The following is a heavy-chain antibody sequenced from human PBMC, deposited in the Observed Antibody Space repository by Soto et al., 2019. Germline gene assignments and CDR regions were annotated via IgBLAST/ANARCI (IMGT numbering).Heavy chain of an antibody. CDR3: ATVPTYYELYGMDV. D-gene: IGHD3-22*01. CDR1: GGSISSGGYY. CDR2: IYYSGST. V-gene: IGHV4-31*02. J-gene: IGHJ6*02. Sequence: PXESLSLTFTVSGGSISSGGYYWSWIRQHPGKGLEWIGYIYYSGSTYYNPSLKSRVTISVDTSKNQFSLKLSSVTAADTAVYYCATVPTYYELYGMDVWGQRTTVTVSS.